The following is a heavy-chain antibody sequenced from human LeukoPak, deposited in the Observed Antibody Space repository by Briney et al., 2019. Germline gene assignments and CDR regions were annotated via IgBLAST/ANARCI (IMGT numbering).Heavy chain of an antibody. CDR1: GYALSSHG. Sequence: GGSLRLSCAASGYALSSHGLTWVRQAPGKGLEWVSTINGPGDNPYSAKTVKGPFTNSRNNTNNTLYLQMHSLRAEDTAIYYCAKVSVCYGCYLDFWGQGTLVTVS. CDR2: INGPGDNP. V-gene: IGHV3-23*01. J-gene: IGHJ4*02. D-gene: IGHD3-16*01. CDR3: AKVSVCYGCYLDF.